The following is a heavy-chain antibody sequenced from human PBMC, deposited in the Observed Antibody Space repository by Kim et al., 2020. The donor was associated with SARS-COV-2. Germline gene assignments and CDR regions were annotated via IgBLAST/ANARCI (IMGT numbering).Heavy chain of an antibody. J-gene: IGHJ4*02. CDR1: GYSFSSYW. Sequence: GESLKISCQGSGYSFSSYWINWVRQMPGKGLEWMGRIDPSDSDTYYSPSFQGHVTISADKSFSTAYLQWSSLKASDTAMYYCARHLDDDGFESWGQGTLVTVSS. CDR2: IDPSDSDT. V-gene: IGHV5-10-1*01. CDR3: ARHLDDDGFES. D-gene: IGHD1-1*01.